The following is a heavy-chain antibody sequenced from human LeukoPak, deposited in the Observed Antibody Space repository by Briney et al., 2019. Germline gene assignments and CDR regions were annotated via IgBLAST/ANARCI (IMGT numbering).Heavy chain of an antibody. V-gene: IGHV3-23*01. Sequence: GGSLRLSCAASGFTFSSYGMSWVRQAPGKGLEWVSAISGSGGSTYYADSVKGRFTISRDNSKNTLYLQMSSLRSEDTAVYYCATFPVPDYGRTGLDYWGQGTLVTVSS. CDR3: ATFPVPDYGRTGLDY. D-gene: IGHD3-16*01. CDR2: ISGSGGST. CDR1: GFTFSSYG. J-gene: IGHJ4*02.